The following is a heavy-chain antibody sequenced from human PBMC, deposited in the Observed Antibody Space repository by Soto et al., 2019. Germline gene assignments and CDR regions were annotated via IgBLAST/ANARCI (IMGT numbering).Heavy chain of an antibody. V-gene: IGHV4-59*01. Sequence: SETLSLTCTVSGGXISSYYWSWIRQPPGKGLEWIGYIYYSGSTNYNPSLKSRVTISVDTSKNQFSLKLSSVTAADTAVYYCARGGSGEYFDYWGQGTLVTVSS. CDR2: IYYSGST. J-gene: IGHJ4*02. CDR1: GGXISSYY. D-gene: IGHD3-10*01. CDR3: ARGGSGEYFDY.